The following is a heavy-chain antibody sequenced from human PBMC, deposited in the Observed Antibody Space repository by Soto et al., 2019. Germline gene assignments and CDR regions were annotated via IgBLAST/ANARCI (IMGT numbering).Heavy chain of an antibody. J-gene: IGHJ4*02. Sequence: GGSLRLSCAASGFTFNCYAMSWVRQAPGKGLEWVSAISGSGGSTYYADSVKGRFTISRDNSKNTLYLQMNSLRAEDTAVYYCAKKDQGSYRYGGSGYWGQGTLVTVSS. CDR3: AKKDQGSYRYGGSGY. CDR2: ISGSGGST. CDR1: GFTFNCYA. D-gene: IGHD3-16*02. V-gene: IGHV3-23*01.